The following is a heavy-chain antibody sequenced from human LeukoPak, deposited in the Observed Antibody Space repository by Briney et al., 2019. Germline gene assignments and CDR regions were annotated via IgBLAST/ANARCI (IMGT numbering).Heavy chain of an antibody. CDR3: ARGLEYCSSTSCLRIDP. J-gene: IGHJ5*02. CDR2: IYTSGST. V-gene: IGHV4-4*07. D-gene: IGHD2-2*01. Sequence: SETLSLTCTVSGGSISSYYWSWIRQPAGRGLEWIGRIYTSGSTNYNPSLKSRVTMSVDTSKNQFSLKLSSVTAADTAVYYCARGLEYCSSTSCLRIDPWGQGTLVTVSS. CDR1: GGSISSYY.